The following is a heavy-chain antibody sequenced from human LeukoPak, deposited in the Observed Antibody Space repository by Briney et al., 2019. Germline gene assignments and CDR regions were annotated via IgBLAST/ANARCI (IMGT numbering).Heavy chain of an antibody. CDR3: ARLPKRGYSYGTSNPFDY. CDR2: ISTYDGNA. D-gene: IGHD5-18*01. CDR1: GYSFTSYG. J-gene: IGHJ4*02. Sequence: ASVKVSCKASGYSFTSYGITWVRQAPGQGLEWMGWISTYDGNANYAQKLQGRVTMTTDTSTITAYMELRSLRSDDTAVYYCARLPKRGYSYGTSNPFDYWGQGTLVTVSS. V-gene: IGHV1-18*01.